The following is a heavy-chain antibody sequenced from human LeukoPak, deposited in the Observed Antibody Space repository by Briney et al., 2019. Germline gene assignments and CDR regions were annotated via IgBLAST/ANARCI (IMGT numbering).Heavy chain of an antibody. J-gene: IGHJ5*02. CDR3: ARRVDYYGSGSQSWFDP. D-gene: IGHD3-10*01. CDR2: IYYSGST. CDR1: GGSISSSSYY. Sequence: PSETLSLTCTVSGGSISSSSYYWGWIRQPPGKGLEWIGSIYYSGSTYYNPSLKSRVTISVDTSKNQFSLKLSSVTAADTAVYYCARRVDYYGSGSQSWFDPWGQGTLVTVSS. V-gene: IGHV4-39*01.